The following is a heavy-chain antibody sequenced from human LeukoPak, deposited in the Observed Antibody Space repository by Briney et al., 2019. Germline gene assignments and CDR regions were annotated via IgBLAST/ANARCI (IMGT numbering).Heavy chain of an antibody. D-gene: IGHD6-13*01. V-gene: IGHV4-59*12. CDR1: GGSISSYY. J-gene: IGHJ4*02. CDR3: ARLPPYSSSWYFDY. CDR2: IYYSGST. Sequence: SETPSLTCTVSGGSISSYYWSWIRQPPGKGLEWIGYIYYSGSTNYNPSLKSRVTISVDTSKNQFSLKLSSVTAADPAVYYCARLPPYSSSWYFDYWGQGTLVTVSS.